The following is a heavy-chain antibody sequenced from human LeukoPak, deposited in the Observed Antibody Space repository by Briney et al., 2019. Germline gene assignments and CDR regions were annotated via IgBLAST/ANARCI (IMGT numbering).Heavy chain of an antibody. CDR2: INPNSGGT. V-gene: IGHV1-2*02. CDR3: ARTVRYSSGPLTDLLPYYFDY. Sequence: ASVKVSCKASGYTFTDYYMHWVRQAPGQGLEWMGWINPNSGGTNYAQKFYARVTMTRDTSISTAYMELSRLRSEDMAVYYCARTVRYSSGPLTDLLPYYFDYWGQGTLVTVSS. J-gene: IGHJ4*02. D-gene: IGHD6-19*01. CDR1: GYTFTDYY.